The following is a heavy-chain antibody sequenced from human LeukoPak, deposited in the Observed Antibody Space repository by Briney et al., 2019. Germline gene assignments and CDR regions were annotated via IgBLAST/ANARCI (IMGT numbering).Heavy chain of an antibody. Sequence: GASVKVSCKASGYTFTGYYMHWVRQAPGQGLEWMGWINPNSGGTNYAQKFQGRVTMTRDTSIGTAYMELSRLRSDDTAVYYCARGPYYGSGRRGYHFDYWGQGTLVTVSS. J-gene: IGHJ4*02. D-gene: IGHD3-10*01. CDR2: INPNSGGT. CDR3: ARGPYYGSGRRGYHFDY. V-gene: IGHV1-2*02. CDR1: GYTFTGYY.